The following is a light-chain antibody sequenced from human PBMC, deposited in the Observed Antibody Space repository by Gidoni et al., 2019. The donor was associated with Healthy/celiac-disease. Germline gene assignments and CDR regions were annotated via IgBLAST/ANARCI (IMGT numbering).Light chain of an antibody. V-gene: IGKV1-9*01. Sequence: DIQLTQSPSFLSASVGDRVTITCRASQGISSYLAWYQQTPGKAPKLLIYAASTLQSGVPSRFSGSGSGTELTLTISSLQPEDFATYYCQQLNSYPYTFGQGTKLEIK. CDR3: QQLNSYPYT. CDR1: QGISSY. J-gene: IGKJ2*01. CDR2: AAS.